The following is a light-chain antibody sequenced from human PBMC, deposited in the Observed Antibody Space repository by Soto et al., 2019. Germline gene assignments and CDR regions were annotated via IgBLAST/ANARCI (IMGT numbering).Light chain of an antibody. J-gene: IGKJ1*01. CDR2: KIS. CDR3: MQGTHWPKT. Sequence: DVVLTQSPLSLPVTLGQPASISCTSSQSLVSSDGNTYLHWFQQRPGHAPRHLIYKISNRDSGVADRFRGSGSGTDFTQEISRVEAEDVGRYYCMQGTHWPKTFGQGTKVEIK. CDR1: QSLVSSDGNTY. V-gene: IGKV2-30*01.